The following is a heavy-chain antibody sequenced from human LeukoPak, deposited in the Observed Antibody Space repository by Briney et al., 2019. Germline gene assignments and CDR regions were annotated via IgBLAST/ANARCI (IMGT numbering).Heavy chain of an antibody. Sequence: SETLSLTCTVSGGSISSSSCYWGWIRQPPGKGLEWIGSIYYSGSTYYNPSLKSRVTISVDTSKNQFSLKLSSVTAADTAVYYCARSQVPFSMVRGVIVPYFDYWGQGTLVTVSS. V-gene: IGHV4-39*01. CDR3: ARSQVPFSMVRGVIVPYFDY. D-gene: IGHD3-10*01. CDR1: GGSISSSSCY. CDR2: IYYSGST. J-gene: IGHJ4*02.